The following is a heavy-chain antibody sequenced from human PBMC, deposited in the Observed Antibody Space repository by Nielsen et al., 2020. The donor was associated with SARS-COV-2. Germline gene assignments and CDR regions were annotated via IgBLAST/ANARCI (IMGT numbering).Heavy chain of an antibody. CDR2: IIPIFGTA. D-gene: IGHD5-18*01. J-gene: IGHJ6*02. CDR1: GGTFSSYA. CDR3: ARGARIQLWSTGGYYYYYGMDV. Sequence: SVKVSCKASGGTFSSYAIIWVRQAPGQGLEWMGGIIPIFGTANYAQKFQGRVTIMADESTSTAYMELSSLRSEDTAVYYCARGARIQLWSTGGYYYYYGMDVWGQGTTVTVSS. V-gene: IGHV1-69*13.